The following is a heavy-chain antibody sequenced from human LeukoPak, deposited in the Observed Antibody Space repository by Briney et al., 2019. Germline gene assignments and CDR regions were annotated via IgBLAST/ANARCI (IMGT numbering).Heavy chain of an antibody. J-gene: IGHJ4*02. CDR3: ARRPSRIGTTGPPDYYFDY. CDR2: IFYSGST. V-gene: IGHV4-39*01. Sequence: SETLSLTCTVSGDSISTSSYYWGWIRQPPGKGLEWIGSIFYSGSTYYNLSLKSRVTISVDTSKNQFSLKLTSMTAADTAVYYCARRPSRIGTTGPPDYYFDYWGQGTLVTVSS. CDR1: GDSISTSSYY. D-gene: IGHD6-13*01.